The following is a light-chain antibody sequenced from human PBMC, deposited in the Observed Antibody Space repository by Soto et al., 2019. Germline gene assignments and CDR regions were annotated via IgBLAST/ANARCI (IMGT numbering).Light chain of an antibody. Sequence: QSVLTQPASVSGPPGQSITISCTGTSSDVGAYNFVSWYQQDPGKAPKLMIYDVNNRPSGVSNRFSGSKSGNTASLTISGLQAEDEADYYCSSYTTSSSYFFGTGTKVTVL. V-gene: IGLV2-14*01. CDR2: DVN. CDR1: SSDVGAYNF. J-gene: IGLJ1*01. CDR3: SSYTTSSSYF.